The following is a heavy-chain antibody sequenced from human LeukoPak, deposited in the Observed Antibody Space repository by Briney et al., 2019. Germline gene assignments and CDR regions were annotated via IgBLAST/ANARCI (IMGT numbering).Heavy chain of an antibody. CDR2: IYYSGGT. V-gene: IGHV4-59*01. D-gene: IGHD3-22*01. CDR1: GGSISSYY. Sequence: PSETLSLTCTVSGGSISSYYWSWIRQPPGKGLEWIGYIYYSGGTNYNPSLKSRVTISVDTSKNQFSLKLSSVTAADTAVYYCARDRYYYDSSGYSNWFDPWGQGTLVTVSS. CDR3: ARDRYYYDSSGYSNWFDP. J-gene: IGHJ5*02.